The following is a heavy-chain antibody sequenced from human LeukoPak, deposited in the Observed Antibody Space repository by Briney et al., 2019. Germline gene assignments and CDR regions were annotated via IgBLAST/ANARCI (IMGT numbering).Heavy chain of an antibody. V-gene: IGHV4-34*01. CDR1: GFTFSIYA. CDR3: ARGVLAGDLDY. D-gene: IGHD6-19*01. J-gene: IGHJ4*02. Sequence: GSLRLSCTASGFTFSIYAMHWVRQTPGKGPEWIGEINHSGSTNYNPSLKSRVTISVDTSKKQFSLKLSSVTAADTAVYYCARGVLAGDLDYWGQGTLVTVSS. CDR2: INHSGST.